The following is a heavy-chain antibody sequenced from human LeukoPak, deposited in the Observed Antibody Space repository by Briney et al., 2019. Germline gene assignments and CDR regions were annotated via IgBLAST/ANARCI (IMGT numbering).Heavy chain of an antibody. CDR1: GYTFTHHG. D-gene: IGHD3-10*01. V-gene: IGHV1-18*01. J-gene: IGHJ5*02. Sequence: GASVKVSCKASGYTFTHHGISWVRQAPGPGLEVVGWISAYNGNTNYAQKLQGRVTMTTDTSTSTAYMELRSLRSDDTAVYYCARVLTMVRGAFNWFDPWGQGTLVTVSS. CDR2: ISAYNGNT. CDR3: ARVLTMVRGAFNWFDP.